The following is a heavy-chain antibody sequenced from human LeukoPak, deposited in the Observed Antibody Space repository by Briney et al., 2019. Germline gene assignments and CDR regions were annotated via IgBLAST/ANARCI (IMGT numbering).Heavy chain of an antibody. CDR2: IWYDGSNK. V-gene: IGHV3-30*02. CDR3: AKATISSGYGLGY. Sequence: SGGSLRLSCAASGFTFSSYGMHWVRQAPGKGLEWVAFIWYDGSNKYYADSVKGRFTISRDNSKNTLYLQMNSLRAEDTALYYCAKATISSGYGLGYWGQGTLVTVSS. J-gene: IGHJ4*02. D-gene: IGHD3-22*01. CDR1: GFTFSSYG.